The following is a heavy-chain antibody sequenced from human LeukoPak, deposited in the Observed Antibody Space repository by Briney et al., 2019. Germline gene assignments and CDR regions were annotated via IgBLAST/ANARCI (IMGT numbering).Heavy chain of an antibody. D-gene: IGHD1-14*01. CDR1: GFTFSSYG. CDR3: VYNPRLSALNY. Sequence: GGTLRLSCAASGFTFSSYGMSWVRQAPGKGLEWVSAISGSGGSTYYADSVKGRFTISRDNAKNSLYLQMNSLRAEDTAVYYCVYNPRLSALNYWGQGTLVTVSS. J-gene: IGHJ4*02. CDR2: ISGSGGST. V-gene: IGHV3-23*01.